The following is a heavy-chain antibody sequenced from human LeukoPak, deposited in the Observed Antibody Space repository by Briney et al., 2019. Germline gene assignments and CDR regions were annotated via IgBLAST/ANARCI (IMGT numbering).Heavy chain of an antibody. Sequence: GGSLRLSCAASGFTFSSYAMHWVRQAPGKGLEWVAVISYDGSNKYYADSVKGRFTISRDNSKNTLYLQMNSLRAEDTAVYYCAGEEQRAWGYWGQGTLVTVSS. CDR2: ISYDGSNK. J-gene: IGHJ4*02. V-gene: IGHV3-30-3*01. CDR1: GFTFSSYA. CDR3: AGEEQRAWGY. D-gene: IGHD1/OR15-1a*01.